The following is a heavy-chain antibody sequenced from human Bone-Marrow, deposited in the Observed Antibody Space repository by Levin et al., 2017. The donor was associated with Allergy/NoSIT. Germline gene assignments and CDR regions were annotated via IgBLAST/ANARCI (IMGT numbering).Heavy chain of an antibody. D-gene: IGHD2-2*01. CDR1: GYIFTGYY. J-gene: IGHJ3*01. CDR3: AKAAAGGAFDL. V-gene: IGHV1-46*01. CDR2: INPTGGST. Sequence: GESLKISCKAPGYIFTGYYIHWVRQAPGHGLEWMGIINPTGGSTDYAQKFQDRVIVTRDTSKSTVYMELSSLTSEDTAIYYCAKAAAGGAFDLWGPGTLVTVYS.